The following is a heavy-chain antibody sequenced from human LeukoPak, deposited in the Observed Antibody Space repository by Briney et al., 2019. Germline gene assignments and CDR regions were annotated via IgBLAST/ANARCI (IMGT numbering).Heavy chain of an antibody. Sequence: PSQTLSLTCAIAGDSVSSSSAAWNWIRQSPSRGLEWLGSTYYRSKWYNDYAGSLISRITINPDTSRNQFSLQLKSVTPEDTAVYYCARGGSYSFDPWGQGTLVTVSS. V-gene: IGHV6-1*01. CDR3: ARGGSYSFDP. D-gene: IGHD3-10*01. CDR2: TYYRSKWYN. CDR1: GDSVSSSSAA. J-gene: IGHJ5*02.